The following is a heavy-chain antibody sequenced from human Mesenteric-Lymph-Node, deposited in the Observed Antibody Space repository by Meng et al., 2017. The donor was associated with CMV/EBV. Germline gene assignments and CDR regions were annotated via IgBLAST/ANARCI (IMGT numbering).Heavy chain of an antibody. CDR3: AKLYEDKLGFVEWTNTSPLYDSMDV. D-gene: IGHD3-3*01. Sequence: GSLRLSCSVSGGSIIDYYWNWIRQPPGKGLEWIGYVYYRGSTRYNPSLKSRVTISADTSKNEFSLKLGSVTAADTAVYYCAKLYEDKLGFVEWTNTSPLYDSMDVWGQGTTVTVSS. CDR2: VYYRGST. J-gene: IGHJ6*02. CDR1: GGSIIDYY. V-gene: IGHV4-59*01.